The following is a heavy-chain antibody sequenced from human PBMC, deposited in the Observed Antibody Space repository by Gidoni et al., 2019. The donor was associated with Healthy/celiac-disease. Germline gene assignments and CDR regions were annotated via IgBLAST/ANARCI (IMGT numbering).Heavy chain of an antibody. CDR2: ISGSGGSP. J-gene: IGHJ4*02. Sequence: EVQLLESGGGWVQPGGSLRLSCAASGFTFSSYAMSWVRQAPGKGLEWVSAISGSGGSPYYADSVKGRFTISRDNSKNTLYLQMNSLRAEDTAVYYCAKSITMVRGVIMGWGQGTLVTVSS. D-gene: IGHD3-10*01. V-gene: IGHV3-23*01. CDR3: AKSITMVRGVIMG. CDR1: GFTFSSYA.